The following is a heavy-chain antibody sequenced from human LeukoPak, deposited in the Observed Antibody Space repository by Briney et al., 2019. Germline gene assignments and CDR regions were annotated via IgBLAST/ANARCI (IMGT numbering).Heavy chain of an antibody. CDR3: ARGYCSSTSCYTFDAFDF. V-gene: IGHV5-51*01. CDR2: IYPGDSDP. CDR1: GYSFTSYW. J-gene: IGHJ3*01. Sequence: GESLKISCKGSGYSFTSYWIGWVRQLPGEGLGWMGIIYPGDSDPRYSPSFQGQVTISADKSISTAYLQWSSLKASDTAMYYCARGYCSSTSCYTFDAFDFWGQGTMVTVSS. D-gene: IGHD2-2*02.